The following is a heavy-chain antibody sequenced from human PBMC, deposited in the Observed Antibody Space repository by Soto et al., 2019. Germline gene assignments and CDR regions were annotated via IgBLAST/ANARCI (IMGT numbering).Heavy chain of an antibody. Sequence: ASVKVSCKASGYTFTSYYMHWVRQAPGQGIEGMGIINPSGGSTSYAQKFQGRVTMTRDTSTSTVYMELSSLRSEDTAVYYCACYLVYSHYERGWFDPCCQGTLVTVSS. V-gene: IGHV1-46*01. CDR3: ACYLVYSHYERGWFDP. D-gene: IGHD4-4*01. CDR2: INPSGGST. CDR1: GYTFTSYY. J-gene: IGHJ5*02.